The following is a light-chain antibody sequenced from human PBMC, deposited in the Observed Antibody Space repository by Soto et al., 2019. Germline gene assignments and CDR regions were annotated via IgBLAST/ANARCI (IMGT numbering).Light chain of an antibody. J-gene: IGKJ3*01. V-gene: IGKV2-28*01. CDR2: LGS. Sequence: DIVMTQSPLSLPVTPGEPASISCRSSQSLLHSNGNNYFDWYLQKPGQSPQLLIYLGSNRASGVPDRFSGSGSATDFTLKISRVEAEDVGVYYCMQALQTPFTFGPGTKVDIK. CDR1: QSLLHSNGNNY. CDR3: MQALQTPFT.